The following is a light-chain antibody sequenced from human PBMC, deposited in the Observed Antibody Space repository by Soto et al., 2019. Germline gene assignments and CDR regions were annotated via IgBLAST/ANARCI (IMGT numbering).Light chain of an antibody. V-gene: IGKV2-24*01. CDR2: KIS. J-gene: IGKJ2*01. CDR1: QSLVHSDGNTS. CDR3: MQATQFPHT. Sequence: DIVMTQTPLSSPVTLGQPASSSCRSSQSLVHSDGNTSLSWLQQRPGQPPRILIYKISNRFSGVPDRFSGRGAGTDFTLKISRVEAEDVGVYYCMQATQFPHTFGQGTKLEIK.